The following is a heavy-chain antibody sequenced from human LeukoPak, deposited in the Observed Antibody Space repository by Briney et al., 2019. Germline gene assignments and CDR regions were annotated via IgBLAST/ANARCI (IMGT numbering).Heavy chain of an antibody. CDR3: AKDRRIAAAGTNYFDY. J-gene: IGHJ4*02. V-gene: IGHV3-49*03. D-gene: IGHD6-13*01. Sequence: GGSLRLSCTASGFTFGDYAMSWFRQAPGKGLEWVGFIRSKAYGGTTEYAASVKGRFTISRDDSKSIAYLQLNSLRAEDTALYYCAKDRRIAAAGTNYFDYWGQGTLVTVSS. CDR2: IRSKAYGGTT. CDR1: GFTFGDYA.